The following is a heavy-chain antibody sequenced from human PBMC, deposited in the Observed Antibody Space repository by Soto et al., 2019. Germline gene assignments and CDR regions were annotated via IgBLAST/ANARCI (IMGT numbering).Heavy chain of an antibody. Sequence: SETLSLTCTVSGGSISSGGYYWSWIRQHPGKGLEWIGYIYYSGSTYYNPSLKSRVTISVDTSKNQFSLKLSSVTAADTAVYYCARGPSIRVLRFLGKDNAFDIWGQGTMVTVSS. V-gene: IGHV4-31*03. CDR2: IYYSGST. D-gene: IGHD3-3*01. CDR3: ARGPSIRVLRFLGKDNAFDI. J-gene: IGHJ3*02. CDR1: GGSISSGGYY.